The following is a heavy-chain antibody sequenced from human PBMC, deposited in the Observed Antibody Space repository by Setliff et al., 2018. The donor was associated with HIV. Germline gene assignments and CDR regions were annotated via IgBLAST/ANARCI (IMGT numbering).Heavy chain of an antibody. CDR2: VYYTGKT. CDR3: ARDLHANWHVVDI. D-gene: IGHD2-15*01. CDR1: GVSIVTGGFY. Sequence: SETLSLTCSVSGVSIVTGGFYYNWIRHHPGTGLEWIGTVYYTGKTYYNPSLQSRPTMSADTSKNQLYLKINSVTAADTAVYFCARDLHANWHVVDIWGPGTMVTVSS. J-gene: IGHJ3*02. V-gene: IGHV4-31*03.